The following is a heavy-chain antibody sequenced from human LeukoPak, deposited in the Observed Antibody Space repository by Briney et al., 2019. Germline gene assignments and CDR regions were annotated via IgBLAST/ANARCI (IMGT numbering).Heavy chain of an antibody. Sequence: SETLSLTCAVYGGSFSGNYWGWIRQPPGKGLEWIGSIYYSGSTYYNPSLKSRVTISVDTSKNQFSLKLSSVTAADTAVYYCARRRIVGVFDYWGQGTLVTVSS. D-gene: IGHD1-26*01. J-gene: IGHJ4*02. V-gene: IGHV4-39*01. CDR1: GGSFSGNY. CDR3: ARRRIVGVFDY. CDR2: IYYSGST.